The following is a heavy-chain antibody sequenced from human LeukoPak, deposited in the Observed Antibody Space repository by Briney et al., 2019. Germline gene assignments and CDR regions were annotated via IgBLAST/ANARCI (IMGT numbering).Heavy chain of an antibody. CDR2: ISAYNGNT. J-gene: IGHJ6*03. D-gene: IGHD6-19*01. Sequence: ASVKVSCKASGYTFTSYGISWVRQAPGQGLEWMGWISAYNGNTNYAQKLQGRVTMTTDTSTSTAYMELRSLRSEDMAVYYCARDPGSSGYYNYYMDVWGKGTTVIVSS. CDR1: GYTFTSYG. CDR3: ARDPGSSGYYNYYMDV. V-gene: IGHV1-18*03.